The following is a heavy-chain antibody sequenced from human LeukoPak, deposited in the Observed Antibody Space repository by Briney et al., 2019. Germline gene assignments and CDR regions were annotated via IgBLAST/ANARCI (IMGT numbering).Heavy chain of an antibody. CDR2: IWYDGSNK. V-gene: IGHV3-33*01. Sequence: GGSLRLSCAASGFTFSSYGMHWVRQAPGKGLEWVAVIWYDGSNKYYADSVKGRFTISRDNSKNTLYLQMNSLRAEDTAVYYCARGRQWLVPFDYWGQGTLVTVSS. J-gene: IGHJ4*02. D-gene: IGHD6-19*01. CDR1: GFTFSSYG. CDR3: ARGRQWLVPFDY.